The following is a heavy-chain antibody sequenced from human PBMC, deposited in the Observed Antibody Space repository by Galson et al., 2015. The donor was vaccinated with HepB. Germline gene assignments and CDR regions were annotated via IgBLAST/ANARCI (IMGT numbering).Heavy chain of an antibody. CDR3: ARDPHWNDFYNGPGY. CDR2: ISSSGSTI. D-gene: IGHD1-1*01. CDR1: GFTFSSYE. Sequence: SLRLSCAASGFTFSSYEMNWVRQAPGKGLEWVSYISSSGSTIYYADSVKGRFTISRDNAKNSLCLQMNSLRAEDTAVYYCARDPHWNDFYNGPGYWGQGTLVTVSS. J-gene: IGHJ4*02. V-gene: IGHV3-48*03.